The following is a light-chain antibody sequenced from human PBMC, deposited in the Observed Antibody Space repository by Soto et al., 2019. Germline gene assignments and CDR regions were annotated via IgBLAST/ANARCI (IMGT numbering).Light chain of an antibody. V-gene: IGKV3-11*01. CDR3: QQRSNWPIT. Sequence: EIVLTQSPATLSLSPGERATLSCRASQSVSSNLAWHQQKPGQAPRLLIYDASTRATGIPARFSGGGSGTDFTLTISSLEPEDFAVYYCQQRSNWPITFGQGTRLEI. CDR1: QSVSSN. J-gene: IGKJ5*01. CDR2: DAS.